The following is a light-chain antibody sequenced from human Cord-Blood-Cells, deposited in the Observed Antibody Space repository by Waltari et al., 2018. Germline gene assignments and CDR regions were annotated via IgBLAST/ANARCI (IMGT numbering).Light chain of an antibody. CDR3: AAWDDSLNGWV. CDR2: SNN. CDR1: SSNIGSNT. V-gene: IGLV1-44*01. J-gene: IGLJ3*02. Sequence: QSVLTQPPSASGTPGQRVTISCSGRSSNIGSNTVNWYQQLPGTAPKLLIYSNNQRPSVVPDRFSGSKSGTSASLAISGLQSEDEADYYCAAWDDSLNGWVFGGGTKLTVL.